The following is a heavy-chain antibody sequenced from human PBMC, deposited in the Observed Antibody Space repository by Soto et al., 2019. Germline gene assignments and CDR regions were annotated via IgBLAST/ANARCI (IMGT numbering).Heavy chain of an antibody. Sequence: EVQLVESGGGLVQPGGSLRISCAASGFTFSSYWMHWVRQAPGKGLVWVSRIKGDASSTNYADLVKGRFIISRDSAENKVYLQMNRLRGEDKGVYYCARGLPGYYGADVWGQGTTVTVSS. D-gene: IGHD5-18*01. V-gene: IGHV3-74*01. CDR1: GFTFSSYW. J-gene: IGHJ6*02. CDR3: ARGLPGYYGADV. CDR2: IKGDASST.